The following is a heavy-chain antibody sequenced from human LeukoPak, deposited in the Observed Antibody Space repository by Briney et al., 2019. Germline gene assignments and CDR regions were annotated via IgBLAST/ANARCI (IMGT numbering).Heavy chain of an antibody. J-gene: IGHJ4*02. CDR3: AKDLQGIAVAGPGEDH. D-gene: IGHD6-19*01. V-gene: IGHV3-23*01. Sequence: GGSLRLSCAASGFTFSSYGMSWVRQAPGKGLEWVSAISGSGGSTYYADSVKGRFTISRDNSKNTLYLQMNSLRAEDTAVYYCAKDLQGIAVAGPGEDHWGQGTLVTVSS. CDR1: GFTFSSYG. CDR2: ISGSGGST.